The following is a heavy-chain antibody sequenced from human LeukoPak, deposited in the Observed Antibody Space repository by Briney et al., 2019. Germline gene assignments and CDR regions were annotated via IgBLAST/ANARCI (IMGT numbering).Heavy chain of an antibody. D-gene: IGHD6-13*01. CDR3: VKSRYGAATGRGNWFDP. CDR1: GFIFNGYG. Sequence: SGGSLRLSCAASGFIFNGYGMHWVRQAPGKGLEWVAFIRYDGSNKYYADSVKGRFTISRDNSKNTLYLQMNSLRGEDTAVYYCVKSRYGAATGRGNWFDPWGQGTLVTVSS. J-gene: IGHJ5*02. CDR2: IRYDGSNK. V-gene: IGHV3-30*02.